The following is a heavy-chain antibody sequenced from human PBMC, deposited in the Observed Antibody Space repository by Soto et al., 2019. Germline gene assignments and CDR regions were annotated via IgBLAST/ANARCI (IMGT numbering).Heavy chain of an antibody. CDR3: AKETHSSGYGSYFDY. CDR1: GFTFSSYG. Sequence: QVQLVESGGGVVQPGRSLRLSCAASGFTFSSYGMHWVRQAPGKGLEWVAVISKDGSTKYDADSVKGRFTISRDNSKNTLYLQMHSLRAEDTAVYYCAKETHSSGYGSYFDYWGQGTLVTVSS. J-gene: IGHJ4*02. V-gene: IGHV3-30*18. CDR2: ISKDGSTK. D-gene: IGHD3-22*01.